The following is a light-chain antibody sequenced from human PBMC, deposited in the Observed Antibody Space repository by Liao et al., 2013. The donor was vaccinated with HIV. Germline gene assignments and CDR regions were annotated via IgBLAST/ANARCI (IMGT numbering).Light chain of an antibody. J-gene: IGLJ3*02. CDR3: QTWDSSTPV. CDR2: FDS. Sequence: SYELTQPPSVSVAPGKTAMITCGGDSVGGTSVHWYRQKPGQAPLLVIYFDSDRPSGIPERFSGSNSGSTATLTISRVEAGDEADYYCQTWDSSTPVFGGGTKLTVL. CDR1: SVGGTS. V-gene: IGLV3-21*01.